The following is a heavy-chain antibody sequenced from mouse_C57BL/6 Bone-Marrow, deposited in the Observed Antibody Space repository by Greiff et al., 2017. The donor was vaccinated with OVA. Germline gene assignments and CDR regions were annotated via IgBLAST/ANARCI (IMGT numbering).Heavy chain of an antibody. CDR3: ISLYSNYGAY. Sequence: EVQLVEPGGGLVQPGGSMKLSCAASGFTFSNAWMAWVRQSPEKGLEWVAEIRNKAINHATYYAESVKGRFTISRDDSKSSVYLQMNSLRAEDTGIYYCISLYSNYGAYWGQGTLVTVSA. J-gene: IGHJ3*01. V-gene: IGHV6-6*01. D-gene: IGHD2-5*01. CDR2: IRNKAINHAT. CDR1: GFTFSNAW.